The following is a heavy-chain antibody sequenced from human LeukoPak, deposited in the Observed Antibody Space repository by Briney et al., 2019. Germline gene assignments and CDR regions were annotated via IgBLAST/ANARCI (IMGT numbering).Heavy chain of an antibody. V-gene: IGHV4-59*01. J-gene: IGHJ3*02. D-gene: IGHD3-22*01. Sequence: TSETLSLTCTVSGGSISSYYWSWIRQPPGKGLEWIGYIYYSGSTNYNPSLKSRVTISVDTSKNQFSLKLSSVTAADTAVYYCARATYYYDSSGRTDAFDIWGQGTMVTVSS. CDR2: IYYSGST. CDR3: ARATYYYDSSGRTDAFDI. CDR1: GGSISSYY.